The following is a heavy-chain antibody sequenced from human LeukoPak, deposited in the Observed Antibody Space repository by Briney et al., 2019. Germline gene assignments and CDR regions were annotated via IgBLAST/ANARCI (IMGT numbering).Heavy chain of an antibody. CDR1: GYTFTSYD. J-gene: IGHJ6*03. CDR3: ARYSSSWYDPYYYYYYYMDV. CDR2: MNPNSGNT. D-gene: IGHD6-13*01. Sequence: ASVKVSCKASGYTFTSYDINWVRQATGQGLEWMGWMNPNSGNTGYAQKFRGRVTMTRNTSISTAYMELSSLRSEDTAVYYCARYSSSWYDPYYYYYYYMDVWGKGTTVTVSS. V-gene: IGHV1-8*01.